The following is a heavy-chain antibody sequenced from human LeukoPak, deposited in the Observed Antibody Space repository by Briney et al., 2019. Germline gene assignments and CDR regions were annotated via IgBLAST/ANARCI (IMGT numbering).Heavy chain of an antibody. D-gene: IGHD1-26*01. CDR3: ARGVGITREFDY. CDR1: GGSFSGYY. Sequence: PSETLSLTCAVYGGSFSGYYWSWIRQPPGKGLEWIGEINHSGSTNYNPSLKSRVTISVDTSKNQFSLKLSSVTAADTAVYYCARGVGITREFDYWGQGTLVTVSS. V-gene: IGHV4-34*01. J-gene: IGHJ4*02. CDR2: INHSGST.